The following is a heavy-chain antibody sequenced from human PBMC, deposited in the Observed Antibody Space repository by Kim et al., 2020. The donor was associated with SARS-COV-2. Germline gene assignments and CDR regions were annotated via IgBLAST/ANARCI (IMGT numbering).Heavy chain of an antibody. CDR3: SRDGRGGGYYSSSWWPGDN. CDR2: ISSTSSTI. CDR1: GFTFSTYS. J-gene: IGHJ4*02. Sequence: GGSLRLSCAASGFTFSTYSMNWVRQAPGKGLEWISYISSTSSTIYYADSVKGRFTISRDNAKNSLYLQMNSLRDEDTAVYYCSRDGRGGGYYSSSWWPGDNWGQGTLVIVSS. V-gene: IGHV3-48*02. D-gene: IGHD6-13*01.